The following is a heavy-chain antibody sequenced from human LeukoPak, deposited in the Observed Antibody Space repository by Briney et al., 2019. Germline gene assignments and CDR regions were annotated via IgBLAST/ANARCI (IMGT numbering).Heavy chain of an antibody. CDR2: IYYSGST. Sequence: SETLSLTCTVSGGSISSYYWSWIRQPPGKGLEWIGYIYYSGSTNCNPSLKSRVTISVDTSKNQFSLKLSSVTAADTAVYHCARDGRGSSGWYKGWFDPWGQGTLVTVSS. J-gene: IGHJ5*02. V-gene: IGHV4-59*01. CDR3: ARDGRGSSGWYKGWFDP. D-gene: IGHD6-19*01. CDR1: GGSISSYY.